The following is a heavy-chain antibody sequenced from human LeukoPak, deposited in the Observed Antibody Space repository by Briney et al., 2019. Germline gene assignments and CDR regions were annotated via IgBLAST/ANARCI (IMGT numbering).Heavy chain of an antibody. J-gene: IGHJ6*03. CDR2: INHSGST. D-gene: IGHD6-13*01. Sequence: SETLSLTCAVYGGSFSGYYWSWIRQPPGKGLEWIGEINHSGSTNYNPSLKSRVTISVDTSKNQFSLKLSSVTAADTAVYYCARAAAAAGIYMDVWGKGTTVTVSS. V-gene: IGHV4-34*01. CDR3: ARAAAAAGIYMDV. CDR1: GGSFSGYY.